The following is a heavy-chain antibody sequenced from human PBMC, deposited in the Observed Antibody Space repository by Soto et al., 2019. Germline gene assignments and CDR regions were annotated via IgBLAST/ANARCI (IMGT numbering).Heavy chain of an antibody. CDR1: GYTFTDYY. D-gene: IGHD3-16*01. CDR3: ARGPRGTASRFEY. CDR2: INPTDGST. Sequence: QVQLVQSGAEGKKPGASVKLSCTASGYTFTDYYIHWVRQAPGQGLEWMGIINPTDGSTSCPQKFQDRVTMTRDTSTSSVYMDLSNLTSEDTAIYYCARGPRGTASRFEYWGQGTLVTVSS. J-gene: IGHJ4*02. V-gene: IGHV1-46*01.